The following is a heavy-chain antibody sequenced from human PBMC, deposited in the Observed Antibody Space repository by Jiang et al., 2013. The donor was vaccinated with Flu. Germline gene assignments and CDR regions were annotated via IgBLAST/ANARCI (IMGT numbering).Heavy chain of an antibody. CDR1: GFTFSGSA. D-gene: IGHD3-9*01. CDR2: IRSKANSYAT. V-gene: IGHV3-73*02. Sequence: VQLVESGGGLVQPGGSLKLSCAASGFTFSGSAMHWVRQASGKGLEWVGRIRSKANSYATAYTASVKGRFTISRDDSKNTAYLQMNSLKTEDTAVYYCTRQDDILTGLQYFHYWGQGTLVTVSS. CDR3: TRQDDILTGLQYFHY. J-gene: IGHJ4*02.